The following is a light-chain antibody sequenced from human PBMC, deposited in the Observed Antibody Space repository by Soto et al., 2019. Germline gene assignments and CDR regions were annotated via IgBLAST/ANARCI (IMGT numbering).Light chain of an antibody. CDR1: QTISNW. V-gene: IGKV1-5*03. CDR2: KAS. CDR3: RPYNTLRT. J-gene: IGKJ1*01. Sequence: DIQMSQSASRLAASVGDGVTLPCRASQTISNWLAWYQQRPGKAPNLLIYKASSLESGVPSRFSGSGSGTEFTLPISSLQPDDFATNYCRPYNTLRTFAQGTKVDIK.